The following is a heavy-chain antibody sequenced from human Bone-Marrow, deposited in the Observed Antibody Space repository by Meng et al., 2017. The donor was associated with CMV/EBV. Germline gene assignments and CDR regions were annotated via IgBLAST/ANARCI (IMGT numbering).Heavy chain of an antibody. CDR3: ARASTTDWYFDL. V-gene: IGHV3-20*04. CDR1: GFTFDEYG. D-gene: IGHD1-14*01. J-gene: IGHJ2*01. CDR2: INWNGGST. Sequence: CADSGFTFDEYGMSWVRQAPGKGLEWVSGINWNGGSTGYADSVKGRFTISRDNAKNSLYLQMNSLRAEDTALYYCARASTTDWYFDLWGRGTLVTVSS.